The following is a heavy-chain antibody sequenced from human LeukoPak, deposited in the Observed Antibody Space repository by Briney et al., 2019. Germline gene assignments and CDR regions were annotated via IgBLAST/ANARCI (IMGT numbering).Heavy chain of an antibody. J-gene: IGHJ6*03. CDR1: GGSFSGYY. Sequence: SETLSLTCAVYGGSFSGYYWSWTRQPPGKGLEWVGEINHSGSTNYNPSLKSRVTISVDTSKNQFSLKLSSVTAADTAVYYCARGSSPPRLYYYYYMDVWGKGTTVTVSS. CDR3: ARGSSPPRLYYYYYMDV. CDR2: INHSGST. D-gene: IGHD3-10*01. V-gene: IGHV4-34*01.